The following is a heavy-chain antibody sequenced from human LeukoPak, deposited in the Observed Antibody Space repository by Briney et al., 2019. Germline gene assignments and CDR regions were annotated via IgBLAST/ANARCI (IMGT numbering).Heavy chain of an antibody. CDR1: GFTFTSSA. V-gene: IGHV1-58*01. CDR2: IVVGSGNT. Sequence: GTSVKVSCKASGFTFTSSAVQWVRQARGQRLEWIGWIVVGSGNTNYAQKFQERVTITRDMSTSTAYMELSSLRSEDTAVYYCARGMITFGGVIADYFDYWGQGTLVTVSS. CDR3: ARGMITFGGVIADYFDY. J-gene: IGHJ4*02. D-gene: IGHD3-16*02.